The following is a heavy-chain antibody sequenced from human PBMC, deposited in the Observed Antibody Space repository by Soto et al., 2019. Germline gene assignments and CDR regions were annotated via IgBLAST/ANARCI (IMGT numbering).Heavy chain of an antibody. CDR2: MNPNSGNT. Sequence: ASVKVXCXASGYTFTSYDINWVRQATGQGLEWMGWMNPNSGNTGYAQKFQGRVTMTRNTSISTAYMELSSLRSEDTAVYYCARGGYYYYGMDVWGQGTTVTVSS. V-gene: IGHV1-8*01. CDR1: GYTFTSYD. CDR3: ARGGYYYYGMDV. J-gene: IGHJ6*02.